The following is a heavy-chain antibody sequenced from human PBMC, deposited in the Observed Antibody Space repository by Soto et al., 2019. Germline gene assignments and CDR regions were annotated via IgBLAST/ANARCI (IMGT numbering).Heavy chain of an antibody. CDR1: GASISSYY. V-gene: IGHV4-59*01. CDR2: IYLGGSI. Sequence: PSETLSLTCSVSGASISSYYYTWIRQTPGKGLEWIGYIYLGGSINYNPSFKSRVIISVDTSKNQFSLKLSSVTAADTAVYYCTRLGGYCSSTNCYGYYGMDVWGQGTTVTVSS. CDR3: TRLGGYCSSTNCYGYYGMDV. J-gene: IGHJ6*02. D-gene: IGHD2-2*01.